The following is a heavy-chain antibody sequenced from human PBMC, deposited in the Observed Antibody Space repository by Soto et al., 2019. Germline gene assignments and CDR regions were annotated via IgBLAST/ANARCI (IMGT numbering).Heavy chain of an antibody. CDR3: ATQIVLHAVSRYFDF. J-gene: IGHJ4*02. CDR1: GYSFNNYW. Sequence: SLKISCQGSGYSFNNYWIAWVRQMPGKGREWRGISFPGDADTVYSPSFQGQVTSAVDKSIGTAYLQWSGRKAADTARNYCATQIVLHAVSRYFDFWGQGTLVTVSS. V-gene: IGHV5-51*01. D-gene: IGHD3-22*01. CDR2: SFPGDADT.